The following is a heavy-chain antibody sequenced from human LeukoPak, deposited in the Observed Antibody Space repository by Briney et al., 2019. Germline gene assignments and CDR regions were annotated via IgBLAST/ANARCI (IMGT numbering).Heavy chain of an antibody. CDR1: GGTFSSYA. Sequence: GASVKVSCKASGGTFSSYAISWVRQAPGQGLEWMGGIIPIFGTANYAQKFQGRVTITAAESTSTAYMELSSLRSEDTAVYYCAREKNSYGSAHDAFDIWGQGTMVTVSS. V-gene: IGHV1-69*13. J-gene: IGHJ3*02. D-gene: IGHD3-10*01. CDR2: IIPIFGTA. CDR3: AREKNSYGSAHDAFDI.